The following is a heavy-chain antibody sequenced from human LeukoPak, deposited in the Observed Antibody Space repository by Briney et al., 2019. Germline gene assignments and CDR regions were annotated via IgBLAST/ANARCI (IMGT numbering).Heavy chain of an antibody. D-gene: IGHD6-19*01. J-gene: IGHJ6*02. V-gene: IGHV3-30-3*01. CDR3: ARELESSGWYGTYYYYYGMDV. Sequence: GRSLRLSCAASGFNFSSYAMHWVRQAPGKGLEWVAVISDDGSNKYYADSVKGRFTISRDNSKNTLYLQMNSLRAEDTAVYYCARELESSGWYGTYYYYYGMDVWGQGTTVTVSS. CDR2: ISDDGSNK. CDR1: GFNFSSYA.